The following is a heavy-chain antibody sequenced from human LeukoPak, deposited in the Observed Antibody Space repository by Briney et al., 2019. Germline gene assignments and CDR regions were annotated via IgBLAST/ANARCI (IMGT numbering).Heavy chain of an antibody. V-gene: IGHV4-31*03. D-gene: IGHD3-3*01. CDR1: GGSISSGGYY. CDR3: ARGMTGDNYDFWSGYYLSDAFDI. Sequence: SETLSLTCTVSGGSISSGGYYWSWIRQHPGKGLEWIGYIYYSGSTYYNPSLKSRVTISVDTSKNQFSLKLSSVTAADTAVYYCARGMTGDNYDFWSGYYLSDAFDIWGQGTMVTVSS. J-gene: IGHJ3*02. CDR2: IYYSGST.